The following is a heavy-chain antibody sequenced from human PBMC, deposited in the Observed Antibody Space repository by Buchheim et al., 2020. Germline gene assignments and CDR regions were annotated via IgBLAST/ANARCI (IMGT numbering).Heavy chain of an antibody. V-gene: IGHV4-34*01. D-gene: IGHD3-22*01. CDR2: INHSGSS. J-gene: IGHJ4*02. CDR3: ARWAAYYDRGRFYYDY. Sequence: QVQLQQWGTGLLKPSETLSLTCAVYGGSFSDYYWSWIRQPPGKGLEWIGEINHSGSSNYNPSLKSRVTISVDTTKTQISLKMDSVTAADTAVYYCARWAAYYDRGRFYYDYWGQGTL. CDR1: GGSFSDYY.